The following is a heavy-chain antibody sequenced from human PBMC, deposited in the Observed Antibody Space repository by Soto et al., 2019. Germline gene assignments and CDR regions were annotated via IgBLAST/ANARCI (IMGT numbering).Heavy chain of an antibody. CDR2: VYYRGTT. CDR3: VRHQRYSSGWYIDY. V-gene: IGHV4-39*01. D-gene: IGHD6-19*01. J-gene: IGHJ4*02. Sequence: QLQLQESGPGLVKPSETLSLTCTVSGGSINSANYYWGWIRQPPGKGLEWIGNVYYRGTTYCNPSLKGRVTISVDTSKNQFSLKLSSVTAADSAVFFCVRHQRYSSGWYIDYWGQGTPVTASS. CDR1: GGSINSANYY.